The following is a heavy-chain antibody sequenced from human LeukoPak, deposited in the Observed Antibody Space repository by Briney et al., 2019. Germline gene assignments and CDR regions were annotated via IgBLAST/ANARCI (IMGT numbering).Heavy chain of an antibody. D-gene: IGHD4-17*01. Sequence: PSETPSLTCTVSGGSISSYYWSWIRQPAGKGLEWIGRIYTSGSTSYNPSLKSRVTMSVDTPKNQFSLKLSSVTAADTAVYYCARDGTVTTPFDYWGQGTLVTVSS. CDR3: ARDGTVTTPFDY. V-gene: IGHV4-4*07. CDR1: GGSISSYY. J-gene: IGHJ4*02. CDR2: IYTSGST.